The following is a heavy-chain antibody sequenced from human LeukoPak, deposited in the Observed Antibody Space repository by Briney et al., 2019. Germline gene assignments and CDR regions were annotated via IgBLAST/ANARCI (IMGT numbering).Heavy chain of an antibody. CDR3: ARDIGDYTGGVAFDI. D-gene: IGHD2-2*02. Sequence: ASVKVSCKASGYTFTSYGISWVRQAPGQGLEWMGWISAYNGNTNYAQKLQGRVTMTTDASTSTAYMELRSLRSDDTAVYYCARDIGDYTGGVAFDIWGQGTMVTVSS. CDR1: GYTFTSYG. V-gene: IGHV1-18*01. CDR2: ISAYNGNT. J-gene: IGHJ3*02.